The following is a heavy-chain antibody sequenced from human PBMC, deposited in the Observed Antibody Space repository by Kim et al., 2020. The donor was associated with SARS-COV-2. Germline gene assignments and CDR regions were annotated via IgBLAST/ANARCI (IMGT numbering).Heavy chain of an antibody. J-gene: IGHJ4*02. CDR2: INPNSGGT. D-gene: IGHD3-22*01. V-gene: IGHV1-2*06. CDR3: ARVRIYDSSGYYRY. CDR1: GYTFTGYY. Sequence: ASVKVSCKASGYTFTGYYMHWVRQAPGQGLEWMGRINPNSGGTNYAQKFQGRVTMTRDTSISTAYMELSRLRSDDTAVYYCARVRIYDSSGYYRYWGQGTLVTVSS.